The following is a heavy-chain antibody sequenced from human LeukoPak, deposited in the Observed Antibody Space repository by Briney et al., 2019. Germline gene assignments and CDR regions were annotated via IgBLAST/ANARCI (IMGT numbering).Heavy chain of an antibody. J-gene: IGHJ1*01. CDR3: AHSYSSSQRLKFKHFHH. D-gene: IGHD6-13*01. CDR1: GFSLNTSGVC. V-gene: IGHV2-5*02. Sequence: SGPTLVNPTQTLTLTCTFSGFSLNTSGVCVGWIRQPPGKALEWLTLTYWDDDERYSPSLKSRLTITKDTSKNQVAPTMTNMDPVDTATYYCAHSYSSSQRLKFKHFHHWGQGTLVTVSS. CDR2: TYWDDDE.